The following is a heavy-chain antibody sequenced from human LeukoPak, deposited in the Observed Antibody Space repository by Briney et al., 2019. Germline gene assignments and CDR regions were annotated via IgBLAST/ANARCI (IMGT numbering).Heavy chain of an antibody. CDR1: GYTFTSYD. CDR2: MNPNSGNT. V-gene: IGHV1-8*03. J-gene: IGHJ6*03. CDR3: ARGKVRRYFDWLSNREYYYYMDV. Sequence: ASVKVSCKASGYTFTSYDINWVRQATGQGLEWMGWMNPNSGNTGYAQKFQGRVTITRNTSISTAYMELSSLRSEDTAVYYCARGKVRRYFDWLSNREYYYYMDVWGKGTTVTVSS. D-gene: IGHD3-9*01.